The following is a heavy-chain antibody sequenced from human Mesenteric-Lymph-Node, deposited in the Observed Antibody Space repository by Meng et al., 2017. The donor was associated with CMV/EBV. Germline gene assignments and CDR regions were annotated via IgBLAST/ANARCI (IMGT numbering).Heavy chain of an antibody. Sequence: GGSLRLSCAASGFTFDTYWMHWVRQIPGKGLVWVARINADGSRPAYADSVKGRFTISRDNPKNNLYLQMNSLRAEDTGVYYCAGVPSLWDYGESDPFDFWGQGTQVTVSS. CDR2: INADGSRP. V-gene: IGHV3-74*01. CDR1: GFTFDTYW. CDR3: AGVPSLWDYGESDPFDF. J-gene: IGHJ4*02. D-gene: IGHD4/OR15-4a*01.